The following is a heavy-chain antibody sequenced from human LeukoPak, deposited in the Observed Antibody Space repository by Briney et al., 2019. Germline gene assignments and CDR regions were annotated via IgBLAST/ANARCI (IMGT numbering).Heavy chain of an antibody. CDR3: ARETSQKGAHYMDV. J-gene: IGHJ6*03. D-gene: IGHD3-16*01. Sequence: SETLSLTCTVSWGSISSYYWSWIRQPPGKGLEWIGYIYYSGSTNYNPSLKSRVTISVDTSKNQFSLKLSSVTAADTAVYYCARETSQKGAHYMDVWGKGTTVTISS. CDR1: WGSISSYY. CDR2: IYYSGST. V-gene: IGHV4-59*01.